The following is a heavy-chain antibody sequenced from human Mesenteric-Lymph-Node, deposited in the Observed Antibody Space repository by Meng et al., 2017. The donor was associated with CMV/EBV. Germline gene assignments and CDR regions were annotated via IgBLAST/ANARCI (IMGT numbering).Heavy chain of an antibody. CDR2: IYSGAST. CDR3: ARLRGSWYSDAFDI. Sequence: GGSLRLSCAASGFIVNANYMSWVRQAPGKGLEWVAVIYSGASTHYPDSVKGRFTTSRDSSKNTLDLQMNSLRVEDTAVYYCARLRGSWYSDAFDIWGQGTMVTVSS. V-gene: IGHV3-53*01. J-gene: IGHJ3*02. CDR1: GFIVNANY. D-gene: IGHD6-13*01.